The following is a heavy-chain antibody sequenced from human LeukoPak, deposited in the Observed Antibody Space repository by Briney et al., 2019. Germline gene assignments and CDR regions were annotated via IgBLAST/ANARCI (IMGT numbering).Heavy chain of an antibody. CDR1: GGSISSYY. CDR2: IYYSGST. D-gene: IGHD6-19*01. CDR3: AKSLNIAMAGIGY. Sequence: PSETLSLTCTVSGGSISSYYWSWIRQPPGKGLEWIGYIYYSGSTNYNPSLKSRVTISVDTSKNQFSLKLSSVTAADTAVYYCAKSLNIAMAGIGYWGQGTLVTVSS. V-gene: IGHV4-59*01. J-gene: IGHJ4*02.